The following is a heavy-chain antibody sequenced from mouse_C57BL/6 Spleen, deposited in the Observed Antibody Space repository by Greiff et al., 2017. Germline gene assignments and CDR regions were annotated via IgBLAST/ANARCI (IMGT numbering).Heavy chain of an antibody. V-gene: IGHV1-22*01. Sequence: VHVKQSGPELVKPGASVKMSCKASGYTFTDYNMHWVKQSHGKSLEWIGYINPNNGGTSYNQKFKGKGTLTVNKSSSTAYMELRSLTSEDSAVYYCARIYYGNYAWFAYWGQGTLVTVSA. CDR2: INPNNGGT. CDR3: ARIYYGNYAWFAY. J-gene: IGHJ3*01. CDR1: GYTFTDYN. D-gene: IGHD2-1*01.